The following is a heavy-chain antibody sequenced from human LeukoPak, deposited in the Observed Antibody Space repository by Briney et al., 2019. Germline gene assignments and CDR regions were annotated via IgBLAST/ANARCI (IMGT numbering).Heavy chain of an antibody. CDR2: ITTREGTT. J-gene: IGHJ4*02. D-gene: IGHD5-12*01. CDR3: ARSSGYDLNY. CDR1: GYTFTRYY. V-gene: IGHV1-46*01. Sequence: ASVTVSCKGSGYTFTRYYMHWVRQAPGQGLEWMETITTREGTTSHAQKFQGSVTLARDPAPSTVYMELSSLKAEDTAVYYCARSSGYDLNYRGQGTLVTVSS.